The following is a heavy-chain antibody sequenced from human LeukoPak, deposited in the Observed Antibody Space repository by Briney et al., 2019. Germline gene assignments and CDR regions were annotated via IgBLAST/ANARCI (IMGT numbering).Heavy chain of an antibody. V-gene: IGHV4-30-4*01. J-gene: IGHJ4*02. Sequence: PSQTLSLTFTVSGGSISSGDYYWSWIRQPPGKGLEWIAYFYYSGSTYYNPSLKSRVTISVDTSKNQFSLNLISVTAADTAVYYCARAAFYSEYYFDSWGQGTLVTVSS. CDR2: FYYSGST. CDR1: GGSISSGDYY. CDR3: ARAAFYSEYYFDS. D-gene: IGHD3-3*02.